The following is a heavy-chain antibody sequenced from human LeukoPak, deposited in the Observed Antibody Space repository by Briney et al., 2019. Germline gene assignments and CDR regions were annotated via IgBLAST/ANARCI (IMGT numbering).Heavy chain of an antibody. V-gene: IGHV3-23*01. CDR2: ISGSGGST. CDR3: AKDQVTIFGVVITDYFDY. D-gene: IGHD3-3*01. CDR1: GFTFSSYA. J-gene: IGHJ4*02. Sequence: GGSLRLSCAASGFTFSSYAMSWVRQAPGKGLEWVSAISGSGGSTYYADSVKGRFTLSSDNSKNTLYLKMNSLSAEDTAVYYCAKDQVTIFGVVITDYFDYWGQGTLVTVSS.